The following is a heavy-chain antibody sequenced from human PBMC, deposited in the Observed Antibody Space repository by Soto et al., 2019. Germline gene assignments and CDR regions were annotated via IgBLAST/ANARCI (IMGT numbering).Heavy chain of an antibody. CDR1: GVSVSSGSFY. V-gene: IGHV4-61*01. CDR3: ARGATVTQYDY. CDR2: GSYSGTT. D-gene: IGHD4-17*01. J-gene: IGHJ4*02. Sequence: LSLTCTVSGVSVSSGSFYWAWIRQPPGKGLEWIGFGSYSGTTNYKPSLKSRVTISVDTSRSQISLKVSSLTAADTAVYYCARGATVTQYDYWGRGTLVTVSS.